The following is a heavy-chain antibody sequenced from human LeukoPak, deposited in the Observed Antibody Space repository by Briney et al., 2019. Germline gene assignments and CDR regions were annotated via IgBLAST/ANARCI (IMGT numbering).Heavy chain of an antibody. V-gene: IGHV1-18*01. CDR2: ISAYNGNT. CDR1: GYTFTSYG. D-gene: IGHD6-13*01. CDR3: ATGGQQLGPSDAFDI. Sequence: ASVKVSCKASGYTFTSYGISWVRQAPGQGREWMGWISAYNGNTNYAQKLQGRVTMTTDTSTSTAYMELSSLRSEDTAVYYCATGGQQLGPSDAFDIWGQGTMVTVSS. J-gene: IGHJ3*02.